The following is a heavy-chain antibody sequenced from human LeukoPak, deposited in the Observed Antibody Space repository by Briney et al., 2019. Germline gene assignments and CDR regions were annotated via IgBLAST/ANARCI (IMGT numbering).Heavy chain of an antibody. Sequence: ASETLSLTCTVSGYSISSGYYWGWIRQPPGKGLEWIGSIYHSGSTYYNPSLKSRVTISVDTSKNQFSLKLSSVTAADTALYYCAAFLLEQISVFDIWGQGTMVTVSS. CDR1: GYSISSGYY. V-gene: IGHV4-38-2*02. J-gene: IGHJ3*02. D-gene: IGHD1/OR15-1a*01. CDR2: IYHSGST. CDR3: AAFLLEQISVFDI.